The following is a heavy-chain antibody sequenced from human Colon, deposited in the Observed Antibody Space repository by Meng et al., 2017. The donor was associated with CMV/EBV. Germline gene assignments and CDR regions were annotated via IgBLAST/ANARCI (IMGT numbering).Heavy chain of an antibody. D-gene: IGHD1-14*01. CDR2: ISWNSGSI. CDR1: GFTFDDYA. V-gene: IGHV3-9*01. J-gene: IGHJ4*02. Sequence: GGSLRLSCAASGFTFDDYAMHWVRQAPGKGLEWVSGISWNSGSIGYADSVKGRFTISRDNAKNTLYLQMNSLRAEDTAFYYCITEAPGGDYWGQGTLVTVSS. CDR3: ITEAPGGDY.